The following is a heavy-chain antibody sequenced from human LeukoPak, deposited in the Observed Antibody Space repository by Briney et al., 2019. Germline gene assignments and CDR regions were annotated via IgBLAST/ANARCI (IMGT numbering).Heavy chain of an antibody. CDR1: GGSFSGYY. CDR2: INHSGST. D-gene: IGHD2-15*01. J-gene: IGHJ3*02. Sequence: PSETLSLTCAVYGGSFSGYYWSWIRQPPGKGLEWIGEINHSGSTNYNPSLKSRVTISVDTSKNQFSLKLSSVTAADTAVYYCARDRYCSGGSCYGNHAFDIWGQGTMVTVSS. V-gene: IGHV4-34*01. CDR3: ARDRYCSGGSCYGNHAFDI.